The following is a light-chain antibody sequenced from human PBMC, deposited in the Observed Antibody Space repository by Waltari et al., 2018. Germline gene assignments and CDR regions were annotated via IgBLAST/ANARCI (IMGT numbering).Light chain of an antibody. Sequence: NFMLTQPHSVSESLGKTVTISCTGSGDHIANNYVQWYQRRPGSAPTTVIYEDHRRPSGVPDRFSGSIDSSSSSASLTISGLKTEDESDYYCQSYDHNNVLFGGGTKLTVL. V-gene: IGLV6-57*02. J-gene: IGLJ2*01. CDR3: QSYDHNNVL. CDR2: EDH. CDR1: GDHIANNY.